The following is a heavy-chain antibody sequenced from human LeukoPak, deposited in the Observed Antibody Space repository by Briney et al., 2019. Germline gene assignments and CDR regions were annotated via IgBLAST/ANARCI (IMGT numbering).Heavy chain of an antibody. D-gene: IGHD6-6*01. Sequence: ASVKVSCKASGYTFTSYGISWVRQAPGQGLEWMGWISAYNGNTKYAQKLQDRVTMTTDTSTTTAYMEVRSLTSDDTAVYYCARGSAMAQKQRVRHFDSWGQGTLVIVSS. V-gene: IGHV1-18*01. CDR3: ARGSAMAQKQRVRHFDS. CDR2: ISAYNGNT. CDR1: GYTFTSYG. J-gene: IGHJ4*02.